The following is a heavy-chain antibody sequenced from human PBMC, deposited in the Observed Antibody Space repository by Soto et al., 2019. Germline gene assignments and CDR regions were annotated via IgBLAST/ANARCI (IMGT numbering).Heavy chain of an antibody. CDR2: ISGSGGST. V-gene: IGHV3-23*01. CDR1: GFTFSSYA. D-gene: IGHD6-19*01. Sequence: TGGSLRLSCAASGFTFSSYAMSWVRQAPGKGLEWVPAISGSGGSTYYADSVKGRFTISRDNSKNTLYLQMNSLRAEDTAVYYCAKAKSSSGWLFDYWGQGTLVTVSS. CDR3: AKAKSSSGWLFDY. J-gene: IGHJ4*02.